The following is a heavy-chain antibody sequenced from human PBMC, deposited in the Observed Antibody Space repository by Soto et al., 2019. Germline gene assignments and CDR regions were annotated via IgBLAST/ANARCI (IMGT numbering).Heavy chain of an antibody. J-gene: IGHJ6*02. CDR3: ARVNDFWSGYYGMDV. Sequence: GESLKISCKGSGYSFTSYWISWVRQMPGKGLEWMGRIDPSDSYTNYSPSFQGHVTISADKSISTAYLQWSSLKASDTAMYYCARVNDFWSGYYGMDVWGQGTTVTVSS. V-gene: IGHV5-10-1*01. CDR1: GYSFTSYW. D-gene: IGHD3-3*01. CDR2: IDPSDSYT.